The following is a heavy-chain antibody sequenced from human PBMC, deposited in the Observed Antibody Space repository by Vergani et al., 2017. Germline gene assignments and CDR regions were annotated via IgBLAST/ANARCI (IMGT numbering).Heavy chain of an antibody. V-gene: IGHV3-23*01. Sequence: EVQLLESGGGLVQPGGSLRLSCAASGFTFSSYAMSWVRQAPGKGLEWVSAISGSGGSTYYADSVKGRFTISRDNAKNSLYLQMNSLRAEDTAVYYCAWLRFSTVDYWGQGTLVTVSS. CDR3: AWLRFSTVDY. D-gene: IGHD5-12*01. J-gene: IGHJ4*02. CDR2: ISGSGGST. CDR1: GFTFSSYA.